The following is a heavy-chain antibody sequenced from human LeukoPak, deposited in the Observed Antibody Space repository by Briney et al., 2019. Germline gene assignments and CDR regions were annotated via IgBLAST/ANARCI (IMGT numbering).Heavy chain of an antibody. CDR1: GGSISSGGYY. D-gene: IGHD3-22*01. J-gene: IGHJ4*02. CDR3: ANGRAYYYDTSGSPLDS. CDR2: IYYSGST. V-gene: IGHV4-31*03. Sequence: SQTLSLTCTVSGGSISSGGYYWSWIRQHPGKGLEWIGYIYYSGSTYYNPSLKSRVTISVDTSKNQFSLKLSSVTAADTAFYYCANGRAYYYDTSGSPLDSWGQGTLVTVSS.